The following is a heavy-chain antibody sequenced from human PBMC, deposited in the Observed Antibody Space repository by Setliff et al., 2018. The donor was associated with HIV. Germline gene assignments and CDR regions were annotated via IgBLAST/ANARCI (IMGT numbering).Heavy chain of an antibody. V-gene: IGHV4-31*03. J-gene: IGHJ3*02. D-gene: IGHD3-22*01. Sequence: SETLSLTCTVSGGSISTGGYYWSWIRQHPGKGLEWIGYIYYSGSTYYNPSLQSRVTISVDTSKNQFSLKLSSVTAADTALYYCAVDSTTDAFDIWGQGTMVTVSS. CDR2: IYYSGST. CDR3: AVDSTTDAFDI. CDR1: GGSISTGGYY.